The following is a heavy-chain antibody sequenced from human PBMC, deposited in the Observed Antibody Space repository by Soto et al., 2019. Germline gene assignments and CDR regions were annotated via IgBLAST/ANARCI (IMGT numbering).Heavy chain of an antibody. V-gene: IGHV1-8*01. J-gene: IGHJ6*02. CDR1: GYTFTSYD. Sequence: QVQLVQSGAEVKKPGASVKVSCKASGYTFTSYDINWVRQATGQGLEWMGWMNPNSGNTGYAQKFQGRVTMTRNTSIRTAYMELSSLRSEDTAVYYCARWYQLPTDYGMDVWGQGTTVTVSS. CDR3: ARWYQLPTDYGMDV. CDR2: MNPNSGNT. D-gene: IGHD2-2*01.